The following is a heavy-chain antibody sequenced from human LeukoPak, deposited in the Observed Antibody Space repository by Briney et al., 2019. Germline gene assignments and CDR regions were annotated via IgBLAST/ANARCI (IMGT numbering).Heavy chain of an antibody. Sequence: GESLKISCKGSGYRFTSYWIGWVRQLPGKGLEWMGIIFPGDSDTRYSPSFQGQVTISADKSISTAYLHWSSLKASDTAMYYCARRSGGGRGLRLEAWFDPWGQGTLVTVSS. CDR2: IFPGDSDT. D-gene: IGHD5-12*01. CDR3: ARRSGGGRGLRLEAWFDP. J-gene: IGHJ5*02. V-gene: IGHV5-51*01. CDR1: GYRFTSYW.